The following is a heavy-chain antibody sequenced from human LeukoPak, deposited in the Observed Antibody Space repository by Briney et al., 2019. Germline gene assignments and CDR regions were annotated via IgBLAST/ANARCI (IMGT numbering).Heavy chain of an antibody. Sequence: PGGSLRLSCAASAFTFSSYAMSWVRQAPGKGLEWVSSISGSGSSTYYADSVKGRFTISRDNSKNTVYLQMNSLRAEDTAVYYCSKEMTSGAYHYGMDVWGKGTTVTVSS. V-gene: IGHV3-23*01. J-gene: IGHJ6*04. CDR1: AFTFSSYA. CDR3: SKEMTSGAYHYGMDV. D-gene: IGHD1-26*01. CDR2: ISGSGSST.